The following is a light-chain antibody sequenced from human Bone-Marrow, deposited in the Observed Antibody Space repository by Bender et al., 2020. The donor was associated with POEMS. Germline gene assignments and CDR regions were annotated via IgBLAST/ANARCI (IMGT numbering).Light chain of an antibody. CDR1: SSNIGTNP. J-gene: IGLJ3*02. CDR3: AAWEDSLNGWV. V-gene: IGLV1-44*01. CDR2: INN. Sequence: QSVLTQPPSASGTPGQRVTISCSGSSSNIGTNPVNWYQQLPATAPKLLIYINNQRPSGVPDRFSGSKSGTSASLAISGLQSEDEADYYCAAWEDSLNGWVFGGGTKLTVL.